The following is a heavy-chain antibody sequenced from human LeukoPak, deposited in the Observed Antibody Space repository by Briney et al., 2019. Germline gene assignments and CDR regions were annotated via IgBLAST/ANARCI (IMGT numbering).Heavy chain of an antibody. V-gene: IGHV3-13*01. CDR3: ARSTLTSGYFDY. Sequence: GGSLRLSCAASGFTFSSYDMHWVRQATGKGLEWVSAIGTAGDTYYPGSVKGRFTISRENAKNSLYLQMNSLRAGDTAVYYCARSTLTSGYFDYWGQGTLVTVSS. D-gene: IGHD1-1*01. CDR2: IGTAGDT. CDR1: GFTFSSYD. J-gene: IGHJ4*02.